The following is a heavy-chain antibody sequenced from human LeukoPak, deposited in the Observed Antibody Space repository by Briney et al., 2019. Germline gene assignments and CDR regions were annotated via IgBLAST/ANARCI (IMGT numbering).Heavy chain of an antibody. D-gene: IGHD6-13*01. J-gene: IGHJ6*02. CDR3: TIAAAGLPAFYGMDV. CDR2: IYSGGST. Sequence: GGSLRLSCAASGFTVSSNYMSWVRQAPGKGLEWVSVIYSGGSTYYADSVKGRFTISRHNSKNTLYLQMNSLRAEDTAVYCCTIAAAGLPAFYGMDVWGQGTTVTVSS. V-gene: IGHV3-53*04. CDR1: GFTVSSNY.